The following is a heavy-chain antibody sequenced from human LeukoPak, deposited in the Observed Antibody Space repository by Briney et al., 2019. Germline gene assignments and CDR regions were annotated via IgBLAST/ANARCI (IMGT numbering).Heavy chain of an antibody. J-gene: IGHJ4*02. Sequence: PGGSLRLSCAASGFTFSNYDIHWVRQAPGKGLEWVAVIWYDGSNKYYEDSVKGRFTISRDNSKNTVYLQMNRLRGEDTAVYYCAKTGYSSSWLFDYWGQGTLVTVSS. CDR1: GFTFSNYD. CDR2: IWYDGSNK. CDR3: AKTGYSSSWLFDY. V-gene: IGHV3-33*06. D-gene: IGHD6-13*01.